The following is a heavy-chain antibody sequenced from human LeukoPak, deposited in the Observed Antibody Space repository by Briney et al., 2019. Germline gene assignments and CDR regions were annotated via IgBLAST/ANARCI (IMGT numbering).Heavy chain of an antibody. V-gene: IGHV4-39*01. D-gene: IGHD3-22*01. Sequence: PSETLSLTCTVSGGSITTSTYNWAWLRQAPGKGLEWIGSIYYSGNTYYNPSLSSLKSRLTIFVDTSSNQFPLQLNSVTAADTAVYYCARHPMFYYDSSGYYYPYFDYWGQGTLVSVSS. CDR2: IYYSGNT. CDR3: ARHPMFYYDSSGYYYPYFDY. J-gene: IGHJ4*02. CDR1: GGSITTSTYN.